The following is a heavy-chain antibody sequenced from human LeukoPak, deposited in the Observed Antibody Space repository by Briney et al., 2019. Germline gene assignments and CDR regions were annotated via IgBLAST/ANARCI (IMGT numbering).Heavy chain of an antibody. CDR1: GGTFSSYA. Sequence: GSSVKVSCKVSGGTFSSYAISWVRQAPGQGLEWMGGIIPIFGTANYAQKFQGRVTITADESTSTAYMELSSLRSEDTAVYYCAREPGIAVAGYAFDYWGQGTLVTVSS. CDR3: AREPGIAVAGYAFDY. CDR2: IIPIFGTA. J-gene: IGHJ4*02. D-gene: IGHD6-19*01. V-gene: IGHV1-69*01.